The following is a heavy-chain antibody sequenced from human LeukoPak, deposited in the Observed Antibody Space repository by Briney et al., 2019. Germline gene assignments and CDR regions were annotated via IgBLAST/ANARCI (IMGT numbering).Heavy chain of an antibody. CDR1: GFTFSSYA. CDR2: ISYDGSNK. J-gene: IGHJ4*02. D-gene: IGHD3-22*01. V-gene: IGHV3-30*04. Sequence: PGGSLRLSCAASGFTFSSYAMHWVRQAPGKGLEWVAVISYDGSNKYYADSVKGRFTISRDNSKNTLYLQMNSLRAEDTAVYYCARGGGGRAMIVVVDYDYWGQGTLVTVST. CDR3: ARGGGGRAMIVVVDYDY.